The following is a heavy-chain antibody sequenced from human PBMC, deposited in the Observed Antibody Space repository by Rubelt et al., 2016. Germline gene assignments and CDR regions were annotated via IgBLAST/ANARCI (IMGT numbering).Heavy chain of an antibody. Sequence: QVQLVQSGAEVKKPGASVKVSCKASGYTFTSYYMHWVRQAPGQGLEWLGIINPSGGSTGYAQKFQGRITMTRDTSTNTVYMELSSLRSEDTAVYYCARANSGSGYFGINYWGQGTLVTVSS. D-gene: IGHD3-22*01. CDR2: INPSGGST. CDR1: GYTFTSYY. V-gene: IGHV1-46*01. CDR3: ARANSGSGYFGINY. J-gene: IGHJ4*02.